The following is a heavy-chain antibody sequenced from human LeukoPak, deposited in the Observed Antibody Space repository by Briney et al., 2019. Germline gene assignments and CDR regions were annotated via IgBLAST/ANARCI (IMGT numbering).Heavy chain of an antibody. V-gene: IGHV3-23*01. D-gene: IGHD3-22*01. J-gene: IGHJ4*02. CDR3: AKDDSIVVALFDY. CDR1: GFTFSSYA. Sequence: GGSLRLSCAASGFTFSSYAMSWVRQAPGKGLDWVSAIRGSGGSTYYADSVKGRFTISRDNSKNTLYLQMNSLRAEDTAVYYCAKDDSIVVALFDYWGQGTLVTVSS. CDR2: IRGSGGST.